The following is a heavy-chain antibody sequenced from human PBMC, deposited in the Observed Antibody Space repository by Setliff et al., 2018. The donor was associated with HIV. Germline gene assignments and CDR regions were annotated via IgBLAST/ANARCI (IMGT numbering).Heavy chain of an antibody. Sequence: GGFLRLSCAASGITLSRYGVHWVRQAPGKGLEWVAFIRYDGNKKYYADSVKGRFTISRDRSKSILYLQMNSLRPEDTAVYYCATGDYCGGDCYSKYFQHWGQGTLVTVSS. CDR3: ATGDYCGGDCYSKYFQH. J-gene: IGHJ1*01. CDR2: IRYDGNKK. V-gene: IGHV3-30*02. D-gene: IGHD2-21*02. CDR1: GITLSRYG.